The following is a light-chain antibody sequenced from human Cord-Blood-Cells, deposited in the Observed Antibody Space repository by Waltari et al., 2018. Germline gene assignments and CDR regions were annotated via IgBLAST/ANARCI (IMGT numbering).Light chain of an antibody. V-gene: IGLV2-23*02. Sequence: QSALTQPASVSGAPGQSIPISCTGTSSDVGSYNFVSWYQQHPGKAPKLMIYEVSKRPSGVSNRFSGSKSGNTASLTISGLQAEDEADYYCCSYAGSSTYVFGTGTKVTVL. CDR1: SSDVGSYNF. CDR3: CSYAGSSTYV. CDR2: EVS. J-gene: IGLJ1*01.